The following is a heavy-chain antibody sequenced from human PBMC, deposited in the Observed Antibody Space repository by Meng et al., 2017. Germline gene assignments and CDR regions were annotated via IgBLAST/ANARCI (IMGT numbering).Heavy chain of an antibody. CDR2: INPNSGGT. CDR3: AREIAVAGNVYFDY. V-gene: IGHV1-2*06. D-gene: IGHD6-19*01. J-gene: IGHJ4*02. Sequence: QVPLVQSGADVTKPGASVKVSCKASGYTFTGYYMHWVRQAPGQGLEWMGRINPNSGGTNYAQKFQGRVTMTRDTSISTAYMELSRLRSDDTAVYYCAREIAVAGNVYFDYWGQGTLVTVSS. CDR1: GYTFTGYY.